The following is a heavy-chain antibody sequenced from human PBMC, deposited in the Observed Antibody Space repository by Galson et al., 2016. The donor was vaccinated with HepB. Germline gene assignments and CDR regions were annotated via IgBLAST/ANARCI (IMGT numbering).Heavy chain of an antibody. CDR3: TRDRNLHSPVYYFYGLDV. Sequence: SLRLSCAASGFIFSSYALHWVRQAPGKGLEWVAVISYDGNKKDYAESVKGRFTISRDNSKNTLYLQMNSLRADDTAVYYWTRDRNLHSPVYYFYGLDVWGQGTTVTVS. CDR2: ISYDGNKK. D-gene: IGHD2-15*01. J-gene: IGHJ6*02. CDR1: GFIFSSYA. V-gene: IGHV3-30*04.